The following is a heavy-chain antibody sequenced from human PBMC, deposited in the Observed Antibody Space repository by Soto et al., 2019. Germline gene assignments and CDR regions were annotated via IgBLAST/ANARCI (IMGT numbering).Heavy chain of an antibody. D-gene: IGHD3-10*01. Sequence: QVQLQELGPGLVKPLGTLSLTCAVSGGSISSSNWWSWVRRPPGKGLEWIGEIYHSGNTNYNPSLKSRVTMAVDKSRNQFSLKLSSVTAADTAVYYCARRWGEGRVDYWGQGTLVTVSS. CDR2: IYHSGNT. CDR1: GGSISSSNW. J-gene: IGHJ4*02. CDR3: ARRWGEGRVDY. V-gene: IGHV4-4*02.